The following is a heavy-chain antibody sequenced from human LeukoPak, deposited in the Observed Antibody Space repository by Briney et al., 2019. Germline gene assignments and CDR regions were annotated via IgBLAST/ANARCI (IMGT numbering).Heavy chain of an antibody. V-gene: IGHV3-9*01. CDR3: AKDKSFGQQLWFGNDAFDI. J-gene: IGHJ3*02. CDR2: ISWNSGSI. D-gene: IGHD3-10*01. Sequence: PGRSLRLSCAASGFTFDDYAMHWVRQAPGKGLEWVSGISWNSGSIGYADSVKGRFTITRDNAKNSLYLQMNSLRAEDTALYYCAKDKSFGQQLWFGNDAFDIWGQGTMVTVSS. CDR1: GFTFDDYA.